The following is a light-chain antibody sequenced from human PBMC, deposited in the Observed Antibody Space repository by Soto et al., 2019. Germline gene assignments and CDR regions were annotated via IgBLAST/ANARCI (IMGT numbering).Light chain of an antibody. V-gene: IGLV2-23*03. J-gene: IGLJ1*01. Sequence: QSVLKQPASVSGSPGQSMTISCTGTSSDVGSYNLVSWYQQHPGKAPKLMIYEGSKRPSGVSNRFSGSKSGNTASLTISGLQAEDEADYYCCSYAGSSTFSYVFGTGTKVT. CDR1: SSDVGSYNL. CDR3: CSYAGSSTFSYV. CDR2: EGS.